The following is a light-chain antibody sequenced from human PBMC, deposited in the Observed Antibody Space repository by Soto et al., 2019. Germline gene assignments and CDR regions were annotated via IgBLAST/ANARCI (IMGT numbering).Light chain of an antibody. Sequence: AIRMTQSPSSLSASTGDRVTITCRASQGISSYLAWYQQKPGKAPKLLIYAASTLQSGVPSRFSGSGSGTDFTLTISCLQSEDCATYYCQQYYSYPFTGGPGTKVDIK. V-gene: IGKV1-8*01. J-gene: IGKJ3*01. CDR2: AAS. CDR1: QGISSY. CDR3: QQYYSYPFT.